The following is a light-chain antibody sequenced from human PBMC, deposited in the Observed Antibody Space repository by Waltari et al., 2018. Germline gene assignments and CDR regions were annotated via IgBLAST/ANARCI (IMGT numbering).Light chain of an antibody. CDR2: DVD. CDR3: SSYAKTSIVV. CDR1: STDVGGYNY. V-gene: IGLV2-11*01. J-gene: IGLJ2*01. Sequence: QPALTQPRSVSGSPGQSVTISCTGTSTDVGGYNYVSWYQQFPGKAPKLILYDVDHRPSGVPGRFSGSKSGNTASLTISGLQTEDEADYYCSSYAKTSIVVFGGGTKLTVL.